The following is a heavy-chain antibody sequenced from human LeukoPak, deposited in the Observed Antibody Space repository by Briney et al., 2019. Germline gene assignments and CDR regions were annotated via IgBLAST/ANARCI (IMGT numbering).Heavy chain of an antibody. J-gene: IGHJ4*02. CDR3: ARGGDGHNSYLDF. V-gene: IGHV3-21*06. Sequence: RSGGSLRLSCEGSGFTFSTFSLNWVRQAPGKGREWVASISYSSTYLDYADSVKGRFTISRDNTQNSVYLEMNSLRDEDTAAYFCARGGDGHNSYLDFWGQGTLVTVSS. D-gene: IGHD1-1*01. CDR2: ISYSSTYL. CDR1: GFTFSTFS.